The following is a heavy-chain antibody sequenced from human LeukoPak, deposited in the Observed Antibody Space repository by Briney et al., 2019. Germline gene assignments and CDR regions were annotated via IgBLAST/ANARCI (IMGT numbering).Heavy chain of an antibody. Sequence: GASVKVSCKASGYTFTSYVISWVRQAPGQGLEWMGWISAYNGNTNYAQKLQGRVTMTTDTSTSTAYMELRSLRSDDTAVYYCARADSTGYYKSRGGIFDYWGQGTLVTVSS. CDR3: ARADSTGYYKSRGGIFDY. D-gene: IGHD3-9*01. V-gene: IGHV1-18*01. J-gene: IGHJ4*02. CDR1: GYTFTSYV. CDR2: ISAYNGNT.